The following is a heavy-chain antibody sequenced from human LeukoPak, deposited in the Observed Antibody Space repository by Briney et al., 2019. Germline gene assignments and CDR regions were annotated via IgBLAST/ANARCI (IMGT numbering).Heavy chain of an antibody. CDR1: GGSISSYSYY. CDR2: ISYSGST. V-gene: IGHV4-39*07. Sequence: SETLSLTCTVSGGSISSYSYYWGWVRQPPGKGLEWIGTISYSGSTYYNPSLKSRVTISVDTSKNQFSLKLSSVTAADTAVYYCARDRGGRTFDYWGQGTLVTVSS. J-gene: IGHJ4*02. CDR3: ARDRGGRTFDY. D-gene: IGHD3-16*01.